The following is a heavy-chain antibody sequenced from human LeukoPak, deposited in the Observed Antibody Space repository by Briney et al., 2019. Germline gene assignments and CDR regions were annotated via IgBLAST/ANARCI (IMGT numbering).Heavy chain of an antibody. V-gene: IGHV4-59*01. CDR1: GGSISSYY. CDR3: ARENDRYGRIDY. Sequence: SETLSLTCTVSGGSISSYYWSWIRQPPGKGLEWIGYIYSSGSTNYNPSLKGRVTISVDTSKNQFSLRLSSLTTADTAVYYCARENDRYGRIDYWGQGTQVTVSS. D-gene: IGHD5-18*01. J-gene: IGHJ4*02. CDR2: IYSSGST.